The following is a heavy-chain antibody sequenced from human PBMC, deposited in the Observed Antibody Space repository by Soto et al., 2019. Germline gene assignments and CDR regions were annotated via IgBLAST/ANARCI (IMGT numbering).Heavy chain of an antibody. CDR1: GGSLSGATYS. CDR3: ARSREFDY. Sequence: SETLSLTCGVSGGSLSGATYSWNWIRQPPGKGLEWIGYIFPSGTTYYNPSLKSRVTITIDVSKNQFSLSLRSLTAADTAVYYCARSREFDYWSQGTLVTVSS. V-gene: IGHV4-30-2*01. J-gene: IGHJ4*02. CDR2: IFPSGTT.